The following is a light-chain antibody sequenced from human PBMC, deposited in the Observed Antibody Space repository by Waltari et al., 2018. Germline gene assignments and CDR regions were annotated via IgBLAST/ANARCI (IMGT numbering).Light chain of an antibody. CDR1: QSVSSSY. J-gene: IGKJ2*02. CDR3: QQYSMSPST. CDR2: GAS. Sequence: EIVLTQSPGTLSLSPGERATLPCRASQSVSSSYLAWYQQKPGQAPRLLIFGASNRATGIPDRFSGSGSGTDFTLTISRLEPEDFAVYFCQQYSMSPSTFGQGTKLEI. V-gene: IGKV3-20*01.